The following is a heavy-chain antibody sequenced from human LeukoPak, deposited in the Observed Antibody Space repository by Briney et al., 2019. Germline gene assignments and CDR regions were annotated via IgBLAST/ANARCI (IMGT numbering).Heavy chain of an antibody. CDR2: ISSSSRYI. D-gene: IGHD3-22*01. J-gene: IGHJ4*02. Sequence: PGGSLRLSCAASGFKFDDYGMSWVRQVPGKGLEWVSSISSSSRYIYYADSVKGRFTISRDNAKNSLYLQMNSLRAEDTAVYYCAREDSSGYYWLSYYFDYWGQGTLVTVSS. V-gene: IGHV3-21*01. CDR1: GFKFDDYG. CDR3: AREDSSGYYWLSYYFDY.